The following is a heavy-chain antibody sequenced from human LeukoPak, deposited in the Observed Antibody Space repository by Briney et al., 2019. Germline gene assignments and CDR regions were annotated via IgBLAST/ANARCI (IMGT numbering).Heavy chain of an antibody. V-gene: IGHV3-21*01. CDR2: ISSSSSYI. CDR3: AREGVYYYDSSGYPFDY. J-gene: IGHJ4*02. D-gene: IGHD3-22*01. Sequence: PGGSLRLSCVASGFTFSSYSMNWVRQAPGKGLEWVSSISSSSSYIYYADSVKGRFTISRDNAKNSLYLQMNSLRAEDTAVYYCAREGVYYYDSSGYPFDYWGQGTLVTVSS. CDR1: GFTFSSYS.